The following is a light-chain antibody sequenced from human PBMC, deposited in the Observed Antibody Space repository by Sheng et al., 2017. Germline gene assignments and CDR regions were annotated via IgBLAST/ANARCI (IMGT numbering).Light chain of an antibody. V-gene: IGLV2-8*01. CDR1: SSDVGVYNY. Sequence: QSALTQPPSASGSPGQSVTISCTGTSSDVGVYNYVSWYQQHPGKAPKLMIYEVNKRPSGVPDRFSGSKSGNTASLTVSGLQAEDEADYYCSSYAGSNKPYVFGTGTEVTVL. J-gene: IGLJ1*01. CDR3: SSYAGSNKPYV. CDR2: EVN.